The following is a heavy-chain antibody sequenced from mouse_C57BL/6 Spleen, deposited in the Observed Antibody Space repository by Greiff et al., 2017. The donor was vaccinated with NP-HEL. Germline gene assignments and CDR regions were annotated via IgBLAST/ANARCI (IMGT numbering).Heavy chain of an antibody. D-gene: IGHD2-4*01. V-gene: IGHV1-82*01. CDR3: ARGLRLHCDY. CDR1: GYAFSSSW. J-gene: IGHJ2*01. Sequence: VKLQESGPELVKPGASVKISCKASGYAFSSSWMNWVKQRPGKGLEWIGRIYPGDGDTNYNGKFKGKATLTADKSSSTAYMQLSSLTSEDSAVYFCARGLRLHCDYWGQGTTLTVSS. CDR2: IYPGDGDT.